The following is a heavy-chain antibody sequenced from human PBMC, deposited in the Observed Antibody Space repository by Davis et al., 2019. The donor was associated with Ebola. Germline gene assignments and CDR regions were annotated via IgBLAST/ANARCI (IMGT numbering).Heavy chain of an antibody. Sequence: ASVKVSCKASGYTFTGYYMHWVRQAPGQGLEWMGWINPNSGGTNYAQKFQGWATMTRDTSISTAYMELSRLRSDDTAVYYCARVTGPSSSSAYYGMDVWGQGTTVTVSS. CDR2: INPNSGGT. D-gene: IGHD6-6*01. CDR1: GYTFTGYY. V-gene: IGHV1-2*04. J-gene: IGHJ6*02. CDR3: ARVTGPSSSSAYYGMDV.